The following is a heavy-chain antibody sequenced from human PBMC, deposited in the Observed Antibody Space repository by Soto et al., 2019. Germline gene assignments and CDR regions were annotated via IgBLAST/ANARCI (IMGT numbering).Heavy chain of an antibody. CDR2: FDPEDGET. J-gene: IGHJ4*02. D-gene: IGHD6-19*01. Sequence: ASVKVSCKVSGYTLTELSMHWVRQAPGKGLEWMGGFDPEDGETIYAQKFQGRVTMTEDTSTDTAYKELSSLRSEDTAVYYCATSGLTRRQWPWDYWGQGTLVTVSS. CDR1: GYTLTELS. V-gene: IGHV1-24*01. CDR3: ATSGLTRRQWPWDY.